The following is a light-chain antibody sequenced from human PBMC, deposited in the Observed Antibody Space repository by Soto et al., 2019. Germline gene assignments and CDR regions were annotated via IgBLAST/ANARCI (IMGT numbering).Light chain of an antibody. CDR3: QQYNNWPPKYT. CDR2: GAS. V-gene: IGKV3-15*01. Sequence: IVLTQSPGTLSSSPGERATLSCRASQSVSSNLAWYQQKPGQAPRLLIYGASTRATGIPARFSGSGSGTEFTLTISSLQSEDFAVYYCQQYNNWPPKYTFGQGTKVDIK. J-gene: IGKJ2*01. CDR1: QSVSSN.